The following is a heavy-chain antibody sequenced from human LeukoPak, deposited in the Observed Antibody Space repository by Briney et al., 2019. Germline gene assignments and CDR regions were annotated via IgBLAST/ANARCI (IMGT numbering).Heavy chain of an antibody. D-gene: IGHD3-10*01. Sequence: SETLSLTCAVYGGSFSGYYWSWIRQPPGKGLEWIGEINHSGSTNCNPSLKSRVTISVDTSKNQFSLKLSSVTAADTAVYYCAXXXXXLIWFGESHFDYWGQGTLVTVSS. CDR3: AXXXXXLIWFGESHFDY. J-gene: IGHJ4*02. CDR1: GGSFSGYY. CDR2: INHSGST. V-gene: IGHV4-34*01.